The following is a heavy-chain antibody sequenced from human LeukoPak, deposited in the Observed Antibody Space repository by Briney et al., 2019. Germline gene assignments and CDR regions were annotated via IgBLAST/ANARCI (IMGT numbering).Heavy chain of an antibody. Sequence: GGSQTLLCAASGFTYSSYWTHWVRQAPGKGLVWVSRTNSDGRSTTYADSVKGRFTISRDNAKNTLYLHVTSLRAEDTAVYYCARDGPDDYGDYVFSYSGLDVWGQGTRVRVFS. J-gene: IGHJ6*02. D-gene: IGHD4-17*01. CDR3: ARDGPDDYGDYVFSYSGLDV. CDR2: TNSDGRST. CDR1: GFTYSSYW. V-gene: IGHV3-74*01.